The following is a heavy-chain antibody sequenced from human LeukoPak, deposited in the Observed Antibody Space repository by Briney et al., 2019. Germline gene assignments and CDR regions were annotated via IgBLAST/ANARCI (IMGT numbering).Heavy chain of an antibody. CDR1: GYTFTSYG. Sequence: ASVKVSCKASGYTFTSYGISWVRQAPGQGLEWMGWISAYNGNTNYAQKLQGRVTMTTDTSTSTAYMELRSLRSDDTAVYYCAREGMGYYDFLGCSPPPPLDPWGQGTLVTVSS. J-gene: IGHJ5*02. D-gene: IGHD3-3*01. CDR2: ISAYNGNT. CDR3: AREGMGYYDFLGCSPPPPLDP. V-gene: IGHV1-18*01.